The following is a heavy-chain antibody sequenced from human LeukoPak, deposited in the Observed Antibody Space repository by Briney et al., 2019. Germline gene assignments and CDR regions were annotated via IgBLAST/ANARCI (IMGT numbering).Heavy chain of an antibody. CDR2: IHYSGST. D-gene: IGHD1-14*01. V-gene: IGHV4-59*11. J-gene: IGHJ4*02. CDR3: SRAGTGFNTPGAY. CDR1: GASISSHY. Sequence: SETLSLTCSVSGASISSHYWSWIRQPPGKGLEWIGYIHYSGSTNCNPSLKSRVTISLETSKNQFSLKLTSVTAADTAVYYCSRAGTGFNTPGAYWGQGTLVTVSS.